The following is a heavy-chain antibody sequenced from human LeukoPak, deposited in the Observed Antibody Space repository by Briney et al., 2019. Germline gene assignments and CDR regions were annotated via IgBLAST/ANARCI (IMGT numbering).Heavy chain of an antibody. D-gene: IGHD3-16*02. J-gene: IGHJ4*02. CDR1: RFTFSSYA. CDR3: ARSPHYDYVWGSYREFDY. Sequence: GGSLRLSCAASRFTFSSYAMSWVRQAPGKGLEWVSAISGSGGSTYYADSVKGRFTISRDNAKNSLYLQMNSLRAEDTAVYYCARSPHYDYVWGSYREFDYWGQGTLVTVSS. V-gene: IGHV3-23*01. CDR2: ISGSGGST.